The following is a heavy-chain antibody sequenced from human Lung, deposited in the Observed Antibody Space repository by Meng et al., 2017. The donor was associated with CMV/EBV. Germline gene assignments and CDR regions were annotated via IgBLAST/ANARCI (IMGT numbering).Heavy chain of an antibody. CDR3: ARALDTAMVTFDY. J-gene: IGHJ4*02. D-gene: IGHD5-18*01. CDR1: GGSSSSGYNY. V-gene: IGHV4-30-4*08. CDR2: IYYSGST. Sequence: LQLQETRPGLGKPSQHLSLTSTVSGGSSSSGYNYWSWIRQPPGKGLEWIGYIYYSGSTYYNPSLKSRVTISVDTSKNQFSLKLSSVTAADTAVYYCARALDTAMVTFDYWGQGTLVTVSS.